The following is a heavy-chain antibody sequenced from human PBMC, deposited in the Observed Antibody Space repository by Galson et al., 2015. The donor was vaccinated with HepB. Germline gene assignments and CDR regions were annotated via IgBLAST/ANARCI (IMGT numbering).Heavy chain of an antibody. Sequence: SLRLSCAASGFTFSGPAMHWVRQAPGKGLEWVAVIWYDGSNKYYADSVKGRFTISRDNSKNTLYLQMNSLRAEDTAVYYCAREYYDFWSGSIGDYYYYYMDVWGKGTTVTVSS. CDR3: AREYYDFWSGSIGDYYYYYMDV. CDR1: GFTFSGPA. CDR2: IWYDGSNK. D-gene: IGHD3-3*01. J-gene: IGHJ6*03. V-gene: IGHV3-33*08.